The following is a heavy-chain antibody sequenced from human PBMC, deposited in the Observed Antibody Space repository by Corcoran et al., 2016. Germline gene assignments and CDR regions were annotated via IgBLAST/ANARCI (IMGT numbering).Heavy chain of an antibody. CDR3: AGGGKEGIGDYYSGMDV. V-gene: IGHV1-8*01. J-gene: IGHJ6*02. Sequence: QVQLVQSGAEVKKPGASVKVSCKASGYTFTSYDINWVRQATGQGLEWMGWMNPNSGNTGYAQKFQGRVTMTRNTSISTAYMELSGLRSEDTAVYSCAGGGKEGIGDYYSGMDVWGQGTTVTVSS. D-gene: IGHD3-10*01. CDR2: MNPNSGNT. CDR1: GYTFTSYD.